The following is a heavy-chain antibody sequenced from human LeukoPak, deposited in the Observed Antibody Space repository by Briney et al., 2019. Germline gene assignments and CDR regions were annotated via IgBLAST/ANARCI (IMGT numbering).Heavy chain of an antibody. CDR1: GYTFNSYA. D-gene: IGHD3-9*01. J-gene: IGHJ6*04. CDR3: ARDPSYYDILTGYYRDYYYYYGMDV. V-gene: IGHV1-3*01. Sequence: GASVKVSCKASGYTFNSYAMHWVRQAPGQRLEWMGWINAGNGNTKYSQKFQGRVTITRDTSASTAYMELSSLRSEDTAVYYCARDPSYYDILTGYYRDYYYYYGMDVWGKGTTVTVSS. CDR2: INAGNGNT.